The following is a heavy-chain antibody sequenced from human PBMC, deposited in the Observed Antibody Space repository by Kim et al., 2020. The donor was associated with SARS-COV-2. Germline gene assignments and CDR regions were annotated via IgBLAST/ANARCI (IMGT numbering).Heavy chain of an antibody. CDR1: GYSFTSYW. J-gene: IGHJ4*02. CDR2: IYPGDSDT. Sequence: GESLKISCKGSGYSFTSYWIGWVRQMPGKGLEWMGIIYPGDSDTRYSPSFQGQVTISADKSISTAYLQWSSLKASDTAMYYCARLAAAGPDTYFDFDYWGQGTLVTVSS. D-gene: IGHD6-13*01. V-gene: IGHV5-51*01. CDR3: ARLAAAGPDTYFDFDY.